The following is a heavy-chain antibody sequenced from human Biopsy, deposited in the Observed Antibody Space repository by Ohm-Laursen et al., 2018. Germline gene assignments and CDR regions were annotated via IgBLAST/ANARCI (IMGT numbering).Heavy chain of an antibody. J-gene: IGHJ4*02. V-gene: IGHV4-59*08. CDR3: ATTTMDTSGWYGNYFDS. CDR1: GGSVTGYY. D-gene: IGHD6-19*01. Sequence: SETLSLTCDVSGGSVTGYYWGWIRQPPGKGLEWIGYISYSGNTNYNPSLKSRVTMSVDTSKNQFSLKVYSVTAADTAIYYCATTTMDTSGWYGNYFDSWGQGALVTVSS. CDR2: ISYSGNT.